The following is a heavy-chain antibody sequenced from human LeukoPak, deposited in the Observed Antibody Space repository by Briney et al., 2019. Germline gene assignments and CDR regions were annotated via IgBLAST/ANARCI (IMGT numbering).Heavy chain of an antibody. CDR3: ARGNYDFWSGYSPFDY. Sequence: GASVKVSCKASGCTFTSYDINWVRQATGQGREWMGWMNPNSGNTGYAQKFQGRVTINRNTSISTAYMELSSLRSEDTAVYYCARGNYDFWSGYSPFDYWGQGTLVTVSS. CDR1: GCTFTSYD. CDR2: MNPNSGNT. V-gene: IGHV1-8*01. D-gene: IGHD3-3*01. J-gene: IGHJ4*02.